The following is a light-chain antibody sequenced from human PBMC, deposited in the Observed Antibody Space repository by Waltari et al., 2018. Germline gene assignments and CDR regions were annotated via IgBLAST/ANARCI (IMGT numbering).Light chain of an antibody. J-gene: IGKJ2*01. CDR3: QQYNNWPPYT. CDR1: QSVSSN. CDR2: VAS. V-gene: IGKV3-15*01. Sequence: EIVMTQSPATLSVSPGERATLSCSASQSVSSNLAWYQQKPGQAPRLLIYVASTRATGIPARFSGSGSGTEFTPTISSLQSEDFAVYYCQQYNNWPPYTFGQGTKLEIK.